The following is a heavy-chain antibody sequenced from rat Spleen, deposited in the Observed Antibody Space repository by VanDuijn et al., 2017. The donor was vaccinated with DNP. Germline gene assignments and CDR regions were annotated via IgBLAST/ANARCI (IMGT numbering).Heavy chain of an antibody. J-gene: IGHJ3*01. V-gene: IGHV5-58*01. D-gene: IGHD1-10*01. CDR3: ASLNNYNWFAY. CDR1: GFTFSNYW. CDR2: ISYDGGNT. Sequence: EVQLVETGGDLVQPGRSLKLSCVASGFTFSNYWMYWVRQAPGKGLDWVAYISYDGGNTYYQDSVKGRFTISRDNSKSTLYLQMDSLRSEDTATYYCASLNNYNWFAYWGQGTLVTVSS.